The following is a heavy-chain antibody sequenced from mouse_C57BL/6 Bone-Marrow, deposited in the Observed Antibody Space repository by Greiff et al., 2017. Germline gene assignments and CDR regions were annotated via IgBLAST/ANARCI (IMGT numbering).Heavy chain of an antibody. J-gene: IGHJ2*01. D-gene: IGHD2-3*01. CDR2: IYPGDGDT. CDR3: ARGDGYYPYFDY. Sequence: QVHVKQSGPELVKPGASVKISCKASGYAFSSSWMNWVKQRPGKGLEWIGRIYPGDGDTNYNGKFKGKATLPADKSSSTAYMPLSSLTSEDSAVYICARGDGYYPYFDYWGQGTTLTVSS. CDR1: GYAFSSSW. V-gene: IGHV1-82*01.